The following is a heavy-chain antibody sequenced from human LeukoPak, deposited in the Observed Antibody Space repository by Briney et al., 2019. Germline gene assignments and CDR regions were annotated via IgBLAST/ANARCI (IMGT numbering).Heavy chain of an antibody. Sequence: GGSLRLSCAASGFTFSSYEMTWVRQAPGKGLEWISYISSSGSAIYYADSVKGRFTISRDNAKNSLYLQMNSLRAEDTAVYYSARDYNFDYWGQGTLVTVSS. CDR1: GFTFSSYE. CDR2: ISSSGSAI. CDR3: ARDYNFDY. J-gene: IGHJ4*02. V-gene: IGHV3-48*03.